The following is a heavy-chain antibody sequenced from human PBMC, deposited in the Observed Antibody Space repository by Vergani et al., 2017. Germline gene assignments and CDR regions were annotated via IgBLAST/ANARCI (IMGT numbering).Heavy chain of an antibody. V-gene: IGHV4-34*01. CDR3: ARGPGPEYQFDP. J-gene: IGHJ5*02. Sequence: QVQLQQWGAGLLKPSETLSLTCAVYGGSFSGYYWSWIRQPPGKGLEWIGEINHSGSTNYNPSLKSRITISVDTSKHQFSLKLSSVTAADTAVYYCARGPGPEYQFDPWGQGTLVTVSS. CDR1: GGSFSGYY. CDR2: INHSGST. D-gene: IGHD1-14*01.